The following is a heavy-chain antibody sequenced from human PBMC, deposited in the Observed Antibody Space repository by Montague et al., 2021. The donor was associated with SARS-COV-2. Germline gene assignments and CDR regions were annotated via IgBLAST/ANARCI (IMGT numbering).Heavy chain of an antibody. D-gene: IGHD3-10*01. CDR3: ASQGYYDSGSYMHY. J-gene: IGHJ4*02. V-gene: IGHV4-34*01. Sequence: SETLSLTCAVYDGSFSGYYWGWIRQPPGKGLEWIGEINHSASPNYNPSPKRRLTISIDMSKNQFSLKLTSVTAADTALYYCASQGYYDSGSYMHYWGQGTLVTVSS. CDR1: DGSFSGYY. CDR2: INHSASP.